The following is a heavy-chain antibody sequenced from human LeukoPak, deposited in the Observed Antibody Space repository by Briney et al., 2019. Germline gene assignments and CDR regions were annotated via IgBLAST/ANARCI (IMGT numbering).Heavy chain of an antibody. Sequence: PGGSLRLSCAASGFTFNSYEMIWVRQAPGKGLEWVSYISSSSSTIYYADSVKGRFTVSRDNAQNSLYLQMNSLRAEDTAVYYCATTVPGTALSDYWGQGTLVTVSS. D-gene: IGHD4-11*01. CDR1: GFTFNSYE. CDR3: ATTVPGTALSDY. V-gene: IGHV3-48*03. J-gene: IGHJ4*02. CDR2: ISSSSSTI.